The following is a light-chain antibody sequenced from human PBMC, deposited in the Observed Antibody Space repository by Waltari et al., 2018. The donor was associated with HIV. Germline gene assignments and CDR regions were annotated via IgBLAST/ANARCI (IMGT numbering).Light chain of an antibody. CDR3: QQYLWT. V-gene: IGKV3-15*01. CDR1: QSVSSN. J-gene: IGKJ1*01. CDR2: GAS. Sequence: EIVMTQSPATLSVSPGERATLSCRASQSVSSNLAWYQKKPGQAPRLLIYGASTRATGIPARFSGSGSGTEFTLTISSLQSEDFAVYYCQQYLWTFGQGTKVEIK.